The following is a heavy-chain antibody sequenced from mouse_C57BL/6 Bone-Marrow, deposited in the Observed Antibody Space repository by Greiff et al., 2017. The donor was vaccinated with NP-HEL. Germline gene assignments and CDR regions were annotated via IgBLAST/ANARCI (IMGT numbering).Heavy chain of an antibody. CDR3: PPGGYHYYAMDY. V-gene: IGHV6-3*01. CDR2: IRLKSDNYAT. Sequence: VQLKESGGGLVQPGGSMKLSCVASGFTFSNYWMNWVRQSPEKGLEWVAQIRLKSDNYATHYAESVKGRFTISRDDSKSSVYLQMNNLRAEDTGIYYCPPGGYHYYAMDYWGQGTSVTVSS. CDR1: GFTFSNYW. J-gene: IGHJ4*01.